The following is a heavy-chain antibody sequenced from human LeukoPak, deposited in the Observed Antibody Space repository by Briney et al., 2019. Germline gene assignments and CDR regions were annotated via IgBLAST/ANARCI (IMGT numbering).Heavy chain of an antibody. J-gene: IGHJ4*02. V-gene: IGHV3-21*01. Sequence: GGSLRLSCAASGFTFSSYSMNWVRQAPGMGLEWVSSISSSSSYICYADSVRGRFTISRDNAKNSLYLQMNSLRAEDTAVYYCARKIAAADVGTFDYWGQGTLVTVSS. D-gene: IGHD6-13*01. CDR1: GFTFSSYS. CDR3: ARKIAAADVGTFDY. CDR2: ISSSSSYI.